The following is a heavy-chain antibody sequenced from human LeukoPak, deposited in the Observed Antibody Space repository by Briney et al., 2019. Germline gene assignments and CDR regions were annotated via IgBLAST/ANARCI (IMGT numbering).Heavy chain of an antibody. Sequence: SETLSLTCTVSGGSISSYYWSWIRQPPGKGLEWIGYIYYSGSTNYNPSLKSRVTISVDTSKNQFSLKLSSVTAADTAVYYCARGGRDTAMVLDYWGQGTLVTVSS. CDR1: GGSISSYY. V-gene: IGHV4-59*01. CDR2: IYYSGST. CDR3: ARGGRDTAMVLDY. J-gene: IGHJ4*02. D-gene: IGHD5-18*01.